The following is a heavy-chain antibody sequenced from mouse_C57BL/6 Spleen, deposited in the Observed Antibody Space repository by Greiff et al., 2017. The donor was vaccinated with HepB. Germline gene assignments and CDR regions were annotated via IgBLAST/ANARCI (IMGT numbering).Heavy chain of an antibody. V-gene: IGHV14-2*01. CDR1: GFNIKDYY. D-gene: IGHD4-1*01. CDR3: AIEGLTGTSWFAY. CDR2: IDPEDGET. Sequence: EVKLVESGAELVKPGASVKLSCTASGFNIKDYYMHWVKQRTEQGLEWIGRIDPEDGETKYDPKFKGKATITADTSSNTAYLQLSSLTAEDTAVYYCAIEGLTGTSWFAYWGQVTLVTVSA. J-gene: IGHJ3*01.